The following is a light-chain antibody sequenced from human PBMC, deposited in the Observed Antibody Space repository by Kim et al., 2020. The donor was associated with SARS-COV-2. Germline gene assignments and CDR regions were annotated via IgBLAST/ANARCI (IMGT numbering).Light chain of an antibody. CDR2: GKN. V-gene: IGLV3-19*01. Sequence: ALGQTVRITCQGDSLRSYYASWYQQKPGQDPVLVIYGKNNRPSGIPERFSGSSSGNTASLTITGAQAEDEADYYCNSRDSSGKDVVFGGGTQVTVL. J-gene: IGLJ2*01. CDR1: SLRSYY. CDR3: NSRDSSGKDVV.